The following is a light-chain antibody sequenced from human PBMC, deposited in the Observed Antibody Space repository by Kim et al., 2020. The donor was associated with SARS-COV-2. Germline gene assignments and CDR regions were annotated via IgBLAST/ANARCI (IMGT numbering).Light chain of an antibody. Sequence: CPGESATRSCRDSESVSSNYVAWYQQKPGQAPSLLIYGASTRATGIPDRFSGSGSGTDFTLTISRLEPEDFAVYYCQQYGSAPMYTFGQGTKLEI. CDR2: GAS. CDR3: QQYGSAPMYT. CDR1: ESVSSNY. V-gene: IGKV3-20*01. J-gene: IGKJ2*01.